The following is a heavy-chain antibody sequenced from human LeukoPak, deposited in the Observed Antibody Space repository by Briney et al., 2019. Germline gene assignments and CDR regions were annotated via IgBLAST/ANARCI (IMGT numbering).Heavy chain of an antibody. D-gene: IGHD2-2*02. V-gene: IGHV4-59*01. CDR3: ARDDGYCSSTSCYTGFDP. CDR2: IYYSGST. J-gene: IGHJ5*02. Sequence: NPSETLSLTCTVSGGSISSYYWSWIRQPPGKGLEWIGYIYYSGSTNYNPSLKSRVTISVDTSKNQFSLKLSSVTAADTAVYYCARDDGYCSSTSCYTGFDPWGQGTLVTVSS. CDR1: GGSISSYY.